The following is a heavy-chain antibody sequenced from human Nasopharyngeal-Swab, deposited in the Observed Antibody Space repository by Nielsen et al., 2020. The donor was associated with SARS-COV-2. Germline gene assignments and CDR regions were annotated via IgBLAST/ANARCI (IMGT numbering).Heavy chain of an antibody. J-gene: IGHJ6*02. Sequence: SETLSLTCTASGGSISSYYWSWIRQPPGKGLEWIGYIYYSGSTNYNPSLKSRVTISVDTSKNQFSLKLSSVTAADTAVYYCARDLLYGDFYYYYGMDVWGQGTTVTVSS. CDR3: ARDLLYGDFYYYYGMDV. V-gene: IGHV4-59*01. CDR1: GGSISSYY. CDR2: IYYSGST. D-gene: IGHD4-17*01.